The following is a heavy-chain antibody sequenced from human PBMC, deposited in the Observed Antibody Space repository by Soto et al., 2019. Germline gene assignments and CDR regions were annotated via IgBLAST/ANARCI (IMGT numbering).Heavy chain of an antibody. Sequence: GASVKVSCKASGYTFTSYGIRWVRQAPGQGLEWMGWISAYNGNTNYAQKLQGRVTMTTDTSTSTAYMELRSLRSDDTAVYYCARGTPIVVVPAAIPYYYYGMDVWGQGTTVTVS. V-gene: IGHV1-18*01. CDR1: GYTFTSYG. CDR2: ISAYNGNT. J-gene: IGHJ6*02. D-gene: IGHD2-2*01. CDR3: ARGTPIVVVPAAIPYYYYGMDV.